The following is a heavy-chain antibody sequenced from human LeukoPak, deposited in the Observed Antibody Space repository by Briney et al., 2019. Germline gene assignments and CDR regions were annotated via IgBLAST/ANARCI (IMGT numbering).Heavy chain of an antibody. V-gene: IGHV3-23*01. CDR2: ISGSGCST. Sequence: GGSLRLSCAASGFTFNYAMTWARQPPGKGLEWVSAISGSGCSTYYSDSVKGRFTISKDTSKNTLYLLMSSLRHEDTAVYYCAKHADGSGRPRAGFDHWGQGTLVTVSS. D-gene: IGHD3-22*01. J-gene: IGHJ4*02. CDR1: GFTFNYA. CDR3: AKHADGSGRPRAGFDH.